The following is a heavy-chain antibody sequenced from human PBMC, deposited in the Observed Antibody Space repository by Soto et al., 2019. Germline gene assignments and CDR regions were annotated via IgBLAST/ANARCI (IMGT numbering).Heavy chain of an antibody. CDR2: IWPSDSDT. CDR1: RYPFTYYW. J-gene: IGHJ4*02. Sequence: GESLKNSCKGSRYPFTYYWISLTCQVPGKGLECMGIIWPSDSDTRYSPSFQGQVTISGDKSINTAYLQWSSLKASDTAVYFCARLSSGSNFFSDYWGQGTLVTVSS. D-gene: IGHD3-22*01. CDR3: ARLSSGSNFFSDY. V-gene: IGHV5-51*01.